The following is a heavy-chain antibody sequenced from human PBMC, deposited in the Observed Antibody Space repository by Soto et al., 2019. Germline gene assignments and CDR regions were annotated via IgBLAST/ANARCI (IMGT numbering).Heavy chain of an antibody. D-gene: IGHD3-3*01. CDR1: GFTFSTFS. Sequence: PGGSLRLSCAASGFTFSTFSMNWVRQAPGRGLEWVSAISGSGGRTSYADSVKGRFAISRDNSKNTLYLQMNSLRAEDTAVYYCAKDRPPNYDFWSGYSFSENWGQGTLVTVSS. CDR3: AKDRPPNYDFWSGYSFSEN. V-gene: IGHV3-23*01. J-gene: IGHJ4*02. CDR2: ISGSGGRT.